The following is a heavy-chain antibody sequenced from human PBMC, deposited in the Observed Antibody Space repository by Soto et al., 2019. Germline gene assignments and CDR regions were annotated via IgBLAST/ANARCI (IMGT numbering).Heavy chain of an antibody. CDR2: MNPDSGNT. J-gene: IGHJ5*02. CDR3: ARGGSYSGAYYSWIDT. Sequence: QVQLVQSGAEVEKPGASVKVSCKASGYTFTRYDIRWVRQATGQGLEWMGWMNPDSGNTGYAQKFQGRVAMTRNTSTSTAYMELSSLTSDDTAVYFCARGGSYSGAYYSWIDTWGQGTLVTVSS. D-gene: IGHD1-26*01. V-gene: IGHV1-8*01. CDR1: GYTFTRYD.